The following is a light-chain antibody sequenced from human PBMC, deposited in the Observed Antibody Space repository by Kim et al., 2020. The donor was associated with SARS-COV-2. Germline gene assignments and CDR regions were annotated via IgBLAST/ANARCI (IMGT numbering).Light chain of an antibody. CDR3: QQYHSDRS. CDR1: QSVRTS. V-gene: IGKV1-5*03. Sequence: DIQMTQSPSTLSASVGDRVTITCRASQSVRTSLAWIQQKPGKAPKVLIDKASTLESGVPSRFSGSGSGTEFTLTISILQPDDFATYYCQQYHSDRSFGQGTKVDIK. CDR2: KAS. J-gene: IGKJ1*01.